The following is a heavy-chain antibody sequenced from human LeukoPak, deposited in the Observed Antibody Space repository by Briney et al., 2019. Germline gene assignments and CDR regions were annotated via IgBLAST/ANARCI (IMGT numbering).Heavy chain of an antibody. CDR1: GYTFTSYD. CDR2: MNPNSGNT. J-gene: IGHJ2*01. CDR3: AIAYCGGDCYSDGPLGNWYFDL. V-gene: IGHV1-8*01. D-gene: IGHD2-21*02. Sequence: GASVKVSCKASGYTFTSYDINWVRQATGQGLEWMGWMNPNSGNTGYAQKFQGRVTMTRNTSISTAYMELSRLRSDDTAVYYCAIAYCGGDCYSDGPLGNWYFDLWGRGTLVTVSS.